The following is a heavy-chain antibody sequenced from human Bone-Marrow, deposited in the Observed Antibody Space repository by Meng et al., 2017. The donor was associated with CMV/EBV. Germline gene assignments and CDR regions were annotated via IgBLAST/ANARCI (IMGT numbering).Heavy chain of an antibody. CDR1: GGSFSGYY. D-gene: IGHD6-19*01. CDR2: INHSGST. CDR3: ARVRAVAGPYYYYYYGMDV. J-gene: IGHJ6*01. V-gene: IGHV4-34*01. Sequence: SETLSLTCAVYGGSFSGYYWSWIRQPPGKGLEWIGEINHSGSTNYNPSLKSRVTISVDTSKNQFSLKLSSVTAADTAVYYCARVRAVAGPYYYYYYGMDVWGQGTTVTVSS.